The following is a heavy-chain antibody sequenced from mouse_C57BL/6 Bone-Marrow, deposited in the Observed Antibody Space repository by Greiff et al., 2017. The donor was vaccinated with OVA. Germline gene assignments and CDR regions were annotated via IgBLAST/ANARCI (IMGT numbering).Heavy chain of an antibody. D-gene: IGHD2-3*01. CDR3: TTDGYDGCLRFAY. V-gene: IGHV14-4*01. J-gene: IGHJ3*01. CDR1: GFNFKDDY. Sequence: EVQLQQSGAELVRPGASVKLSCTASGFNFKDDYMHWVKQRPEQGLEWIGWIDPENGDTEYASKFQGKATITADNSSNTAYLQLSSLTCGDTAVYDSTTDGYDGCLRFAYWGQGTLVTVSA. CDR2: IDPENGDT.